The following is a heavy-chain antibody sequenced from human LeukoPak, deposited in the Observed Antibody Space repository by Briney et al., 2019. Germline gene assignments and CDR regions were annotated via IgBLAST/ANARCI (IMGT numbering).Heavy chain of an antibody. V-gene: IGHV4-4*07. CDR1: GGSISSYY. CDR3: ARSGYYDSSGYFDY. Sequence: SETLSLTCTVSGGSISSYYWSWIRQPAGKGLEWIGRIYTSGSTNYNPSLKSRVTMSVDTSKNQFFLKLSSVTAADTAVYYCARSGYYDSSGYFDYWGQGTLVTVSS. D-gene: IGHD3-22*01. J-gene: IGHJ4*02. CDR2: IYTSGST.